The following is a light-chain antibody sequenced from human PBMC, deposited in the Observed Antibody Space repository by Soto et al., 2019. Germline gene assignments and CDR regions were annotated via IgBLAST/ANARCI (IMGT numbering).Light chain of an antibody. Sequence: EVVLTQSPGTLSLSPGERATLSCRASQSVSGSDLAWYQQKPGQAPRLLISGVSNRATGTPDRFSGSGSGTDFTLTISSLEPEDFAVYYCQQRSNWLTFGGGTKVDIK. CDR3: QQRSNWLT. CDR1: QSVSGSD. CDR2: GVS. V-gene: IGKV3D-20*02. J-gene: IGKJ4*01.